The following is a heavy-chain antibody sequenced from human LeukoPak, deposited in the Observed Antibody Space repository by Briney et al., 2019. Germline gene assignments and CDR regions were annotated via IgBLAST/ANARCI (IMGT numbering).Heavy chain of an antibody. CDR3: AKLHCSSTSCYTSAYYYYMDV. D-gene: IGHD2-2*02. Sequence: GGSLRLSCAASGFTFSSYTMSWVRQAPGKGLEWVSAISGSGGSTYYADSVKGRFTISRDNSKNTLYLQMNSLRAEDTAVYYCAKLHCSSTSCYTSAYYYYMDVWGKGTTVTVSS. CDR1: GFTFSSYT. CDR2: ISGSGGST. J-gene: IGHJ6*03. V-gene: IGHV3-23*01.